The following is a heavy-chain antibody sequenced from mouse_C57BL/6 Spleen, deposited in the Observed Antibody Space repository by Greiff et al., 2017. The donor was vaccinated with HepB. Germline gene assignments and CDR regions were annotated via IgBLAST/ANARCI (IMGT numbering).Heavy chain of an antibody. V-gene: IGHV1-19*01. J-gene: IGHJ4*01. CDR1: GYTFTDYY. Sequence: EVQLQQSGPVLVKPGASVKMSCKASGYTFTDYYMNWVKQSHGKSLEWIGVINPYNGGTSYNQKFKGKATLTVDKSSSTAYMELNSLTSEDSAVYYCARLRVITTVVPYAMDYWGQGTSVTVSS. CDR3: ARLRVITTVVPYAMDY. D-gene: IGHD1-1*01. CDR2: INPYNGGT.